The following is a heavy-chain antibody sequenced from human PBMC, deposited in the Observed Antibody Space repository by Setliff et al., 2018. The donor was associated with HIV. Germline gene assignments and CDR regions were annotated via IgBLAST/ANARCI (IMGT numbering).Heavy chain of an antibody. CDR2: LSSNGNS. CDR1: GGSISRSTYY. Sequence: SETLSLTCAIFGGSISRSTYYWGWIRQPPGKGLEWIGALSSNGNSYYNPSYKSRVTISIDSSKNLFSLRLNSLTAADTAVYYCAAQDLAEVRWYYVDYWGQGARVTVSS. J-gene: IGHJ4*02. D-gene: IGHD2-15*01. V-gene: IGHV4-39*07. CDR3: AAQDLAEVRWYYVDY.